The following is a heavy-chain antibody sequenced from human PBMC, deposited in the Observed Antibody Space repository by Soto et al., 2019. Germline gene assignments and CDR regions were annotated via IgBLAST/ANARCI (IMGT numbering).Heavy chain of an antibody. J-gene: IGHJ6*02. D-gene: IGHD6-13*01. V-gene: IGHV3-74*01. Sequence: GGSLRLSCAASGFTFSKYAMHWVRQAPGKGLVWVSRITSDGNSTTYADSVKGRFTISRDNSKNTLYLQMNSLRAEDTAVYYCAKVSRYSSSWYAYYGMDVWGQGTTVTVSS. CDR1: GFTFSKYA. CDR2: ITSDGNST. CDR3: AKVSRYSSSWYAYYGMDV.